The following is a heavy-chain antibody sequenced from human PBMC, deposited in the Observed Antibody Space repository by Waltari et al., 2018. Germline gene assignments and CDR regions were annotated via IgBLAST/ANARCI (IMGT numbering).Heavy chain of an antibody. CDR1: GGSISSYY. J-gene: IGHJ4*02. D-gene: IGHD3-9*01. V-gene: IGHV4-59*13. Sequence: QVQLQESGPGLVKPSETLSLTCTVSGGSISSYYWSWIRQPPGKGLGWIGYIYYCGSTNSNPALTSRVTISVDTSKNLFSLKLSSVTAADTAVYYCARGGHYDILMDYWGQGTLVTVSS. CDR2: IYYCGST. CDR3: ARGGHYDILMDY.